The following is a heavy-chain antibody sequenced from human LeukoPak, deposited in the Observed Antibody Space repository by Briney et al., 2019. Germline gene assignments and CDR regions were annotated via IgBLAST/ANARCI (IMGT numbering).Heavy chain of an antibody. CDR1: GFTFSSYA. D-gene: IGHD6-13*01. CDR2: ISSNGGST. Sequence: PGGSLRLSCAASGFTFSSYAMHWVRQAPGKGLEYVSAISSNGGSTCYANSVKGRFTISRDNSKNTLYLQMGSLRAEDMAVYYCARVAAAAGGPFDYWGQGTLVTVSS. J-gene: IGHJ4*02. V-gene: IGHV3-64*01. CDR3: ARVAAAAGGPFDY.